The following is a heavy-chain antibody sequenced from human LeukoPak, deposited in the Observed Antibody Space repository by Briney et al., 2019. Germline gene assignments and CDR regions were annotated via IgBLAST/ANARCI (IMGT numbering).Heavy chain of an antibody. CDR3: ARHVTAAGSGWFDP. D-gene: IGHD6-13*01. CDR1: GGSISSSSYY. J-gene: IGHJ5*02. CDR2: IYYSGST. Sequence: SETLSLTCTVSGGSISSSSYYWGWIRQPPGKGLEWTGSIYYSGSTYYNPSLKSRVTISVDTSKNQFSLKLSSVTAADTAVYYCARHVTAAGSGWFDPWGQGTLVTVSS. V-gene: IGHV4-39*01.